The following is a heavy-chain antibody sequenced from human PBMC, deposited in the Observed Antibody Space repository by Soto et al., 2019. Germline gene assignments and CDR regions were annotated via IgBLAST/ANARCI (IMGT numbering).Heavy chain of an antibody. J-gene: IGHJ4*01. CDR2: IYYTGTT. CDR1: GSPISSYY. D-gene: IGHD3-22*01. V-gene: IGHV4-59*08. CDR3: ARLGDYYQAFDY. Sequence: PSETLSLTCNVSGSPISSYYWSWFRQPPGQGLEWVVYIYYTGTTAYNPSLRSRVAISVDASKSQFSLDLRSATAADTAVYYCARLGDYYQAFDYSGYGALVTVSS.